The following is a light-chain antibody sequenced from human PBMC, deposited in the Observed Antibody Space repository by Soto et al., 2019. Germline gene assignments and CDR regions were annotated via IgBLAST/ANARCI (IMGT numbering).Light chain of an antibody. CDR1: SSDVGGYNY. CDR3: SSYVGSNNFPSV. Sequence: QSVLTQPPSASGSPGQSVTISCTGTSSDVGGYNYVSWYQHHPGKAPKLIIYEVDERPSGVPDRFSGSKSGNTASLTVSGLQAEDEADYYCSSYVGSNNFPSVFGTGTNVTGL. CDR2: EVD. J-gene: IGLJ1*01. V-gene: IGLV2-8*01.